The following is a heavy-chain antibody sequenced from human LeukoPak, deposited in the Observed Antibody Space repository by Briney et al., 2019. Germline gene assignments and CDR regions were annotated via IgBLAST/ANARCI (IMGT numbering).Heavy chain of an antibody. CDR3: AKDHDYYGLESY. CDR2: ITYDGSNK. D-gene: IGHD3-10*01. CDR1: GYTFTGYY. Sequence: SCKASGYTFTGYYMHWVRQAPGKGLEWVACITYDGSNKYYADSVKGRFTISRDNSKNTLSLQMNSLRAEDTAVYYCAKDHDYYGLESYWGQGTLVTVSS. V-gene: IGHV3-30*18. J-gene: IGHJ4*02.